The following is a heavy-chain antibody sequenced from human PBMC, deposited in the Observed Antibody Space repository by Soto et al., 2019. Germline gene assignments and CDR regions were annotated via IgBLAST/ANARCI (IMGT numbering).Heavy chain of an antibody. J-gene: IGHJ4*02. CDR1: GFTFSSYG. V-gene: IGHV3-23*01. CDR3: AKKIYSSSWYVGSYFDY. D-gene: IGHD6-13*01. Sequence: GGSLRLSCAASGFTFSSYGMHWVRQAPGKGLEWVSAIRGSGGSTYYADSVKSRFTISRDNSKNTLYLQMNSLRAEDTAVYYCAKKIYSSSWYVGSYFDYWGQGTLVTVSS. CDR2: IRGSGGST.